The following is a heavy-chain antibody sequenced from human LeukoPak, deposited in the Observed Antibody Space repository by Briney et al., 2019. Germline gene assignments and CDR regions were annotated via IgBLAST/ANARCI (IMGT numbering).Heavy chain of an antibody. Sequence: GGSLRLSCAASGFTVSSNYMSWVRQAPGKGLEWVSVIYSGGSTYYADSVKGRFTISRDNSKNTLYLQMNSLRAEDTAVYYCARIGVGEYYGMDVWGQGTTATVSS. CDR3: ARIGVGEYYGMDV. CDR1: GFTVSSNY. D-gene: IGHD1-26*01. V-gene: IGHV3-66*01. CDR2: IYSGGST. J-gene: IGHJ6*02.